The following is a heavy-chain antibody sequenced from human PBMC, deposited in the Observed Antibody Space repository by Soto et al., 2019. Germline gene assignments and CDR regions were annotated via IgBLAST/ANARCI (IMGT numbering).Heavy chain of an antibody. CDR2: ISAYNGNT. D-gene: IGHD4-17*01. CDR3: ARVATVTTNGLNY. CDR1: GYTFTSYG. J-gene: IGHJ4*02. Sequence: ASVKVSCKASGYTFTSYGISWVRQAPGQGLEWMGWISAYNGNTNYAQKFQGRVTMTRNTSISTAYMELSSLRSEDTAVYYCARVATVTTNGLNYWGQGTLVTVSS. V-gene: IGHV1-18*01.